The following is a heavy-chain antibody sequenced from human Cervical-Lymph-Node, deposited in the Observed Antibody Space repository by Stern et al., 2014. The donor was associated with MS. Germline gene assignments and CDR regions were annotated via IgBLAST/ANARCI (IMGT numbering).Heavy chain of an antibody. D-gene: IGHD3-16*01. CDR2: IWYDGSAE. CDR1: SFSDYG. CDR3: ASHRGGGFYLDY. J-gene: IGHJ4*02. Sequence: VQLVESGGGVVQPGRSLRLSCAASSFSDYGMHWVRQAPGQGLERVALIWYDGSAEYYADSVKGRFAISRDSSKSTLYLQMNSLRVEDTAVYFCASHRGGGFYLDYWGQGTLVTVSS. V-gene: IGHV3-33*01.